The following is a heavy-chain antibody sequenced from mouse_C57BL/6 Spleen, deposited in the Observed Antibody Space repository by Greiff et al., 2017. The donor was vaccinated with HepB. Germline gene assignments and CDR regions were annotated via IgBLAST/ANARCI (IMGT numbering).Heavy chain of an antibody. Sequence: EVQLQQSGPELVKPGASVKISCKASGYTFTDYYMNWVKQSHGKSLEWIGDINPNNGGTSYNQKFKGKATLTVDKSSSTAYMELRSLTSEDSAVYYCARGWGSSSAWFAYWGQGTLVTVSA. CDR3: ARGWGSSSAWFAY. V-gene: IGHV1-26*01. CDR1: GYTFTDYY. CDR2: INPNNGGT. J-gene: IGHJ3*01. D-gene: IGHD1-1*01.